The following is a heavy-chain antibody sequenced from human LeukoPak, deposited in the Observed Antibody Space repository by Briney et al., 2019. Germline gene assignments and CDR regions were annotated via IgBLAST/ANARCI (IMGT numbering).Heavy chain of an antibody. CDR1: GFIVSSNY. V-gene: IGHV3-53*01. Sequence: QPGGSLRLSCAASGFIVSSNYMSWVRQVPGKGLEWVSVIYSGGNTYYADSVKGRFTISRDNAKNSLYLQMNSLRAEDTAVYYCARDFGYCSSTSCSHSREDYWGREPWSPSPQ. CDR2: IYSGGNT. D-gene: IGHD2-2*03. CDR3: ARDFGYCSSTSCSHSREDY. J-gene: IGHJ4*02.